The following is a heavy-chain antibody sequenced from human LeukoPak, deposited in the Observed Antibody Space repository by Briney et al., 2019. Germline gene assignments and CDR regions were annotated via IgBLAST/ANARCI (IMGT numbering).Heavy chain of an antibody. CDR1: GGSISSGGYY. Sequence: SQTLSLTCTVSGGSISSGGYYWSWIRQHPGKGLEWIGYIYYSGSTYYKPSLKSRVTISVDTSKNQFSLKLSSVTATDTAVYYCARARAYYYDSSGFHAFDIWGQGTMVTVSS. V-gene: IGHV4-31*03. CDR3: ARARAYYYDSSGFHAFDI. D-gene: IGHD3-22*01. J-gene: IGHJ3*02. CDR2: IYYSGST.